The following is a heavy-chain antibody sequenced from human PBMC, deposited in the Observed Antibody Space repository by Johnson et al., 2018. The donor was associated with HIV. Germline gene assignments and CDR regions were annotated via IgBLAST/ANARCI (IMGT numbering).Heavy chain of an antibody. V-gene: IGHV3-30*18. CDR3: AKDSRYYYDSSGYVSDAFDI. Sequence: QVQLVESGGGLVQPGGSLRLSCAASGFTFDDYGMHWVRQAPGKGLEWVAVISYDGSYKYYADSVKGRFTISRDNSKNTLYLQMNSLRDEDTTVYYCAKDSRYYYDSSGYVSDAFDIWGQGTMVTVSS. CDR2: ISYDGSYK. J-gene: IGHJ3*02. D-gene: IGHD3-22*01. CDR1: GFTFDDYG.